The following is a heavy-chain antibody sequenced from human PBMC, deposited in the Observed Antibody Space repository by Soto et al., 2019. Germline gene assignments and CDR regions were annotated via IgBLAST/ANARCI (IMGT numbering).Heavy chain of an antibody. CDR1: GGTFSTFG. CDR2: IIPFFGTA. V-gene: IGHV1-69*01. Sequence: QVQLVQSGAAVKKTGSSVKVSCKTSGGTFSTFGISWVRQAPGQGLEWMGGIIPFFGTAEYSQKFEDRITMTADESTNTVYMDLRSLTSEDTAIYYCASTAPMDAGDKYYYDFWGQGALVTVSS. D-gene: IGHD3-16*01. CDR3: ASTAPMDAGDKYYYDF. J-gene: IGHJ4*02.